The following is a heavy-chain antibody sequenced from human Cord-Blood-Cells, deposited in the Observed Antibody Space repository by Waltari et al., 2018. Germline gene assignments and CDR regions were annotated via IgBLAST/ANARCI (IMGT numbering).Heavy chain of an antibody. CDR2: IKPDSGGT. CDR1: GYTFTGYY. V-gene: IGHV1-2*02. CDR3: ARVVGYYYDSSGYFDY. D-gene: IGHD3-22*01. Sequence: QVQLVQSGAEVKKPGASVKVSCKASGYTFTGYYMHWVRQAPGQGREWMGWIKPDSGGTNYAQKFQGRVTMTRDTSISTAYMELSRLRSDDTAVYYCARVVGYYYDSSGYFDYWGQGTLVTVSS. J-gene: IGHJ4*02.